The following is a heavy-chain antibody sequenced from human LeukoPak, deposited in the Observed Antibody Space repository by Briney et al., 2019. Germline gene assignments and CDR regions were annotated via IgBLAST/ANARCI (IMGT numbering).Heavy chain of an antibody. CDR1: GYTFTGYY. J-gene: IGHJ4*02. V-gene: IGHV1-2*02. CDR2: INPNSGGT. D-gene: IGHD3-10*01. Sequence: ASVKVSCKASGYTFTGYYMHWVRQAPGQGPEWMGWINPNSGGTNYAQKFQGRVTMTRDTSISTAYMELSRLRSDGTAVYYCAREGGTYYYGSGSYYKSSPYDYWGQGTLVTVSS. CDR3: AREGGTYYYGSGSYYKSSPYDY.